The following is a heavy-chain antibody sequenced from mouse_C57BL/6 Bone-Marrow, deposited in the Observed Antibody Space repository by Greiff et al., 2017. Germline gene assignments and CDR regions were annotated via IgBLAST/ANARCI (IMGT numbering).Heavy chain of an antibody. CDR3: AKDLLWLRRDY. D-gene: IGHD2-2*01. Sequence: QVQLQQPGAELVRPGTSVKLSCKASGYTFTSYWMHWVKQRPGQGLEWIGVIDPSDSYTNYNQKVKGKATLTVDTSSSTAYMQLSSLTSEDSAVYYCAKDLLWLRRDYWGQGTTLTVSS. CDR2: IDPSDSYT. J-gene: IGHJ2*01. V-gene: IGHV1-59*01. CDR1: GYTFTSYW.